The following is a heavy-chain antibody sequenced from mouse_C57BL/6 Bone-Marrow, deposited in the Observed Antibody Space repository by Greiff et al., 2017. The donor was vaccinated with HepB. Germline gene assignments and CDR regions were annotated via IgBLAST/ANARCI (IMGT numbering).Heavy chain of an antibody. D-gene: IGHD1-1*01. CDR2: INPNNGGT. J-gene: IGHJ1*03. V-gene: IGHV1-18*01. Sequence: VQLQQSGPELVKPGASVKIPCKASGYTFTDYNMDWVKQSHGKSLEWIGDINPNNGGTIYNQKFKGKATLTVDKSSSTAYMELRSLTSEDTAVYYCARKNYGCSPWYFDVWGTGTTVTVSS. CDR3: ARKNYGCSPWYFDV. CDR1: GYTFTDYN.